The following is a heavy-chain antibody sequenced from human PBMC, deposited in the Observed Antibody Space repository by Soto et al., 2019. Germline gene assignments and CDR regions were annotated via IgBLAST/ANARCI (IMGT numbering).Heavy chain of an antibody. CDR3: ARERCDDSSGSYVCHAFDI. J-gene: IGHJ3*02. CDR1: GFTFSSYG. CDR2: IWYDGSNK. V-gene: IGHV3-33*01. D-gene: IGHD3-22*01. Sequence: QVQLVESGGGVVQPGRSLRLSCAASGFTFSSYGMHWVRQAPGKGLELVAVIWYDGSNKYYADFVKGRFTISRDNSKNTLYLQMNSLRAEETAVYYCARERCDDSSGSYVCHAFDIWGQGTMVTVSS.